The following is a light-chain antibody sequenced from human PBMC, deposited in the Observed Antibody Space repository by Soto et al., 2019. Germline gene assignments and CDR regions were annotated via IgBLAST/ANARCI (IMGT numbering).Light chain of an antibody. J-gene: IGKJ5*01. CDR3: QQYNNWPPTT. CDR2: LAS. V-gene: IGKV3D-15*01. Sequence: EMVLTQSPDTLSVSPGERATLSCRASQSVSSNLAWYQQKPGQAPRLLIYLASTRAPGIPARFSGSGSGTEFTLTISSLQSEDFAVYYCQQYNNWPPTTFGQGTRLEI. CDR1: QSVSSN.